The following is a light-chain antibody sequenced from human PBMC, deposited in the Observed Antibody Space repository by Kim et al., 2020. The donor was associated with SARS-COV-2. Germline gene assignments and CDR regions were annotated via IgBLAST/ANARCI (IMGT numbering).Light chain of an antibody. J-gene: IGKJ1*01. CDR1: QSISNW. CDR3: QQYHTYWT. CDR2: DAT. V-gene: IGKV1-5*01. Sequence: DIQMTQSPSTLSTSVGDRVTITCRASQSISNWLAWYQQKPGKAPKLLIYDATVLEGGVPSRFSGSGSGTQFTLTISSLQPDDFATYYCQQYHTYWTFGPGTKVDIK.